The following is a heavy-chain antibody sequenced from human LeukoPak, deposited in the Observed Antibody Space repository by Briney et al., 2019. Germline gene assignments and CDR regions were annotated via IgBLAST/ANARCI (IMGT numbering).Heavy chain of an antibody. CDR1: GFTFSSYA. J-gene: IGHJ5*02. CDR2: ISYDGSNK. V-gene: IGHV3-30-3*01. CDR3: ARGIHRVVPAAFWFDP. D-gene: IGHD2-2*01. Sequence: PGGSLRLSCAASGFTFSSYAMHWVRQAPGKGLEWVAVISYDGSNKYYADSVKGRFTISRDNSKNTLYLQMNSLRAEDTAVYYCARGIHRVVPAAFWFDPWGQGTLVTVSS.